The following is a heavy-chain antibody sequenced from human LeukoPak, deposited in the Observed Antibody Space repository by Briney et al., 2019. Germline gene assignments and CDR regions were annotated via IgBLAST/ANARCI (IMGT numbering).Heavy chain of an antibody. D-gene: IGHD3-3*01. CDR3: ARGQPGGITIFGVVIPRPAYYYYGMDV. CDR1: GHTFTSYD. V-gene: IGHV1-8*01. J-gene: IGHJ6*02. CDR2: MNPNSGNT. Sequence: ASVKVSCKASGHTFTSYDINWVRQATGQGLEWMGWMNPNSGNTGYAQKFQGRVTMTRNTSISTAYMELSSLRSEDTAVYYCARGQPGGITIFGVVIPRPAYYYYGMDVWGQGTTVTVSS.